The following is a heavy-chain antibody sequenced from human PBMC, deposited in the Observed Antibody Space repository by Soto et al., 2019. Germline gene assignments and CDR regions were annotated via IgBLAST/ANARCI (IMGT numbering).Heavy chain of an antibody. J-gene: IGHJ4*02. Sequence: GVPAEVPSEACRLANESICRWSVCHAPRQGLEWMGWISAYNGNTNYAQKLQGRVTMTTDTSTSTAYMELRSLRSDDTAVYYCARDDGLLTGYLSSFDYWGQGTLVTVSS. CDR2: ISAYNGNT. CDR3: ARDDGLLTGYLSSFDY. CDR1: RLANESIC. V-gene: IGHV1-18*01. D-gene: IGHD3-9*01.